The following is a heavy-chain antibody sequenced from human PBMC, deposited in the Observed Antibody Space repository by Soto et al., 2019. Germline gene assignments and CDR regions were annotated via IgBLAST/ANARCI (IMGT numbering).Heavy chain of an antibody. CDR2: IIPIFGTA. D-gene: IGHD1-7*01. Sequence: ASVKVCCKASGGTFSSYAISWVRQAPGQGLEWMGGIIPIFGTANYAQKFQGRVTITADESTSTAYMELSSLRSEDTAVYYCARQSGITGTYLAYWGQGTLVTVSS. CDR3: ARQSGITGTYLAY. J-gene: IGHJ4*02. CDR1: GGTFSSYA. V-gene: IGHV1-69*13.